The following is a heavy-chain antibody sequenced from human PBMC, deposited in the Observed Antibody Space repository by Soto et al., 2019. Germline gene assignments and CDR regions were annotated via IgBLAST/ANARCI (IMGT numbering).Heavy chain of an antibody. CDR1: GFTFDDYT. Sequence: GGSLRFSCEASGFTFDDYTMHWVRKVPGKGLEWAFLISWDGGSTYYADSVKGRFTISRDNSKNSLYLQMNSLRTEDTALYYCAKEYGSGSYSAYDYWGQGTLVTVSS. D-gene: IGHD3-10*01. J-gene: IGHJ4*02. V-gene: IGHV3-43*01. CDR2: ISWDGGST. CDR3: AKEYGSGSYSAYDY.